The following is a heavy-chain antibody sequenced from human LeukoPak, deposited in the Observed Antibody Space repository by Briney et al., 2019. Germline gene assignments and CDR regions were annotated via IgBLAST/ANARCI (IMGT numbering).Heavy chain of an antibody. CDR1: GFPFSSYA. CDR3: AKGYYDSSGGFDY. D-gene: IGHD3-22*01. CDR2: ISNSDDST. Sequence: GGSLRLSCAASGFPFSSYAMSWVRQAPGKGLEWVSTISNSDDSTYYADSVKGRFTISRDNSKNTLYLQMNSLRAEDTAVYYCAKGYYDSSGGFDYWGQGTLVTVSS. J-gene: IGHJ4*02. V-gene: IGHV3-23*01.